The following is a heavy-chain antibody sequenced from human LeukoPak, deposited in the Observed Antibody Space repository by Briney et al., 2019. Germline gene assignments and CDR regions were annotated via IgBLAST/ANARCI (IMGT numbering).Heavy chain of an antibody. CDR1: GFSFSDNY. CDR3: ATKAREAPE. Sequence: GGSLRLSCATSGFSFSDNYMSWIRQAPGKGLQWLSYISGDGYDINYADSVKGRFTVVRDNAKNALYLQMNSLGVEDTAIYYCATKAREAPEWGQGTLVTVSS. CDR2: ISGDGYDI. V-gene: IGHV3-11*01. J-gene: IGHJ4*02. D-gene: IGHD1/OR15-1a*01.